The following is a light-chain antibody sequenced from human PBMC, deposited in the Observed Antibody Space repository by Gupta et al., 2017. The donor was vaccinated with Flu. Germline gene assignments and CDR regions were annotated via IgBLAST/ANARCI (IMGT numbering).Light chain of an antibody. V-gene: IGKV1-8*01. CDR2: AAT. CDR3: QQYYSYPRT. J-gene: IGKJ1*01. Sequence: AIRMTQPPSSFSASTGDRVTITCRASQGISSYLDWYQQKPGKAPKLLIYAATTLQSGVPSRFRGSGSGTDFPLTISSLQAEDFATYYCQQYYSYPRTFGQGTKVEIK. CDR1: QGISSY.